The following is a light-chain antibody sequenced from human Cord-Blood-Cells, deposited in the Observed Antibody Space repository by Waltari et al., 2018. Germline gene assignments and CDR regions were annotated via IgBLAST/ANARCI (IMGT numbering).Light chain of an antibody. CDR1: VLAKKY. V-gene: IGLV3-27*01. J-gene: IGLJ3*02. Sequence: SYDLTQPSSVSVSPGQTARITCSVAVLAKKYARWFQQKPGQAPVLVIYKDSERPSGIPERFSGSSSGTTVTLTISGAQVEDEADYYCYSAADNNGVFGGGTKLTVL. CDR2: KDS. CDR3: YSAADNNGV.